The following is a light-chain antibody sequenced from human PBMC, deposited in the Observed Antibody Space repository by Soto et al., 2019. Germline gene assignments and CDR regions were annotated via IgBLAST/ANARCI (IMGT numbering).Light chain of an antibody. Sequence: IVLTQSPGTLSLSPGERATLSCRAGQSVSSNYLAWYQQKPGQAPRLLIYGASSRATGIPDRFSGSGSGTDFTLTISRLEPEDFAVYYCQQYGSSPTTFGQGTKVDIK. CDR1: QSVSSNY. J-gene: IGKJ1*01. CDR2: GAS. V-gene: IGKV3-20*01. CDR3: QQYGSSPTT.